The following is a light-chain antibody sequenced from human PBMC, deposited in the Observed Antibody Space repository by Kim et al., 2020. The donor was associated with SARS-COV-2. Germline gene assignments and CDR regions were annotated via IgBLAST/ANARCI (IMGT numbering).Light chain of an antibody. Sequence: GQSVPISCPGPSSAVGSYNLVSWYQQPPGTAPKLMIYEVSNRPSGVPDRFSGSKSGNTASLTISGLQAEDEADYYCSSYTSSSTLVFGGGTQLTVL. V-gene: IGLV2-18*02. CDR1: SSAVGSYNL. CDR2: EVS. CDR3: SSYTSSSTLV. J-gene: IGLJ2*01.